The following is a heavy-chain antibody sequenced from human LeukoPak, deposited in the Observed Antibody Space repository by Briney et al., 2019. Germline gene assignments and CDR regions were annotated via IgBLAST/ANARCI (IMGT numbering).Heavy chain of an antibody. J-gene: IGHJ4*02. D-gene: IGHD2-2*01. V-gene: IGHV1-2*02. CDR2: INPYSGGT. Sequence: GASVKVSCKASGYTFTAYYMHWVRQAPGPGLGRLGWINPYSGGTNYAQKFQGRVTMTRDTSIRTAYMESSRLRSDDAAMYYCARDFFLGYCSSTSSNPGDYWGQGTLVTVSS. CDR1: GYTFTAYY. CDR3: ARDFFLGYCSSTSSNPGDY.